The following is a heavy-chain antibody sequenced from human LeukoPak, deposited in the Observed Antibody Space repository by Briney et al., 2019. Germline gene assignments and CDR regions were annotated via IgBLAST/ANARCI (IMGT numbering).Heavy chain of an antibody. J-gene: IGHJ3*01. V-gene: IGHV3-23*01. CDR3: AKQGNAYDV. CDR1: GFTFSSYS. Sequence: PGGSLRLSCAASGFTFSSYSMNWVRQAPGKGLEWVSSISGSGDNTYYADSVKGRFTISRDNSKNTLYLQMNTLRAEDTALYYCAKQGNAYDVWGQGTLVTVSS. CDR2: ISGSGDNT.